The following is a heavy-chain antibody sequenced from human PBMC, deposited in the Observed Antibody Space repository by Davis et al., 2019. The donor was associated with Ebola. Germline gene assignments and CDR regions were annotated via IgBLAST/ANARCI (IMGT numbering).Heavy chain of an antibody. D-gene: IGHD1-26*01. V-gene: IGHV3-30*04. CDR1: GFTFSSYA. CDR3: AKDTSNIWFDV. J-gene: IGHJ3*01. Sequence: PGGSLRLSCAASGFTFSSYAMHWVRQAPGKGLEWVAVISYDGSNKYYADSVKGRFTISRDNSKNTLHLQMNGLRVEDTAIYYCAKDTSNIWFDVWGQGTMVTVSS. CDR2: ISYDGSNK.